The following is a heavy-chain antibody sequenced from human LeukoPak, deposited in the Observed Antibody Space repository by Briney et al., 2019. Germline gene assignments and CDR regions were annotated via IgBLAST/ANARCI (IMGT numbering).Heavy chain of an antibody. CDR2: ISRSGTFI. D-gene: IGHD4-17*01. CDR3: VRDATETQMGWVYFDY. J-gene: IGHJ4*02. CDR1: GFTFSSYE. V-gene: IGHV3-48*03. Sequence: AGGSLRLSCAASGFTFSSYEMNWVRQAPGKGLEWLSYISRSGTFIQYADSVKGRFTISRDDAKNSLYLRMNRLRAEDTGVYHCVRDATETQMGWVYFDYWGQGTLVTVSS.